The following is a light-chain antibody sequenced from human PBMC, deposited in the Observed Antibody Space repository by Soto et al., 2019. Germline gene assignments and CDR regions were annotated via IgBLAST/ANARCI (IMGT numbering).Light chain of an antibody. CDR3: QQYNNWPLS. CDR1: QSVTTI. CDR2: DGS. J-gene: IGKJ5*01. V-gene: IGKV3-15*01. Sequence: EIVMTQSPPTLSVSPGERATLSCRAGQSVTTISAWYQQKSGQTPRLLIYDGSIRATGVPARFSGTGSETDFTLSISGLQSEDSAIYFCQQYNNWPLSFGQGTRLEIK.